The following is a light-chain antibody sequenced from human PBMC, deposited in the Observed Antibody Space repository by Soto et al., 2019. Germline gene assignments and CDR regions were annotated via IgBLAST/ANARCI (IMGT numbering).Light chain of an antibody. Sequence: DIQMTQSPSAVSAFVGDRVTITCRAGHGISSLAWYQHKPGRAPKLLIFGASSLQSGVPSRFSGSGSGTDFTLTISSLQPEDFATYYCQQANSFPITFGQGTRREIK. CDR1: HGISS. J-gene: IGKJ5*01. CDR3: QQANSFPIT. CDR2: GAS. V-gene: IGKV1D-12*01.